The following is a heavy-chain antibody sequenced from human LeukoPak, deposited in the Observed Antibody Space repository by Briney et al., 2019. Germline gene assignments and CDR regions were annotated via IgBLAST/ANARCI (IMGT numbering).Heavy chain of an antibody. CDR3: ARDSSSWYGKTFDY. J-gene: IGHJ4*02. CDR2: ISYDGSNK. V-gene: IGHV3-30-3*01. CDR1: AFIFSGHW. Sequence: GGSLRLSCEGSAFIFSGHWMNWVRQTPGKGLEWVAVISYDGSNKYYADSVKGRFTISRDNSKNTLYLQMNSLRAEDTAVYYCARDSSSWYGKTFDYWGQGTLVTVSS. D-gene: IGHD6-13*01.